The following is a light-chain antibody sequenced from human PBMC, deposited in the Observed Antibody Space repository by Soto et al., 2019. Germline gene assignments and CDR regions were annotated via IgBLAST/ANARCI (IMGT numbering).Light chain of an antibody. V-gene: IGLV2-14*01. CDR1: SSDVGCYNY. CDR2: DVS. J-gene: IGLJ1*01. Sequence: QSALTQPASVSGSPGQSITISCTGTSSDVGCYNYVSWYQQHPGKAPKLMIYDVSNRPSGVSNRFSGSKSGNTASLTISGLQAEDEADYYCSSYTSSSPLDVFGTGTKLTVL. CDR3: SSYTSSSPLDV.